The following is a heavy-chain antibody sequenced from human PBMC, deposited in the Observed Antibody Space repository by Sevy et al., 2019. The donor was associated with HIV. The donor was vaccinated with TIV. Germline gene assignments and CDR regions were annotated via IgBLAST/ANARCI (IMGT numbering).Heavy chain of an antibody. CDR2: ISYTGNT. Sequence: SETLSLTCTVSGGSISSGNYYWHWIRQPPGKGLEWIGYISYTGNTYYNPSLKGPVTISVDTSNNQFSLRLTSVTAADTAVYYCARDGTEYTSSSVWFDPWGQGTLVTVSS. CDR3: ARDGTEYTSSSVWFDP. J-gene: IGHJ5*02. D-gene: IGHD6-6*01. V-gene: IGHV4-30-4*01. CDR1: GGSISSGNYY.